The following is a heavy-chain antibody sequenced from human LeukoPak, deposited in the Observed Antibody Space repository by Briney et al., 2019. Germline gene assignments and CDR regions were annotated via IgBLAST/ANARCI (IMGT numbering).Heavy chain of an antibody. CDR1: GVTFSTDS. Sequence: GGSLRLSCAASGVTFSTDSMNGVREAPGKGLEWVSSISSSSSDIYYADSVKGRFTISRDNAKNSLYLQMNSLRAEDTAVYYCARDESTQDGWFDPWGQGTLVTVSS. CDR2: ISSSSSDI. V-gene: IGHV3-21*01. D-gene: IGHD2-15*01. CDR3: ARDESTQDGWFDP. J-gene: IGHJ5*02.